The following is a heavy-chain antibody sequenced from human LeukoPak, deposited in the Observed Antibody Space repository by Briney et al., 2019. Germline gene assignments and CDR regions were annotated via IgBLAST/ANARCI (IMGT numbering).Heavy chain of an antibody. CDR2: INANSGDT. Sequence: GASVKVSCKTSGYTFAGYFLHWVRQAPTQGLQCMGRINANSGDTDLAQDFQDRVTMTRDTSIYTAYMELSSLTSDDTAIYYCARDLISTPYWELDYWGQGTLVAVSS. J-gene: IGHJ4*02. D-gene: IGHD1-26*01. CDR3: ARDLISTPYWELDY. V-gene: IGHV1-2*06. CDR1: GYTFAGYF.